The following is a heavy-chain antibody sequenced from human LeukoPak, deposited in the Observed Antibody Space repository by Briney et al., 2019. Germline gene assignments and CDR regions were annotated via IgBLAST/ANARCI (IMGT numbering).Heavy chain of an antibody. Sequence: TTSQTLSLTCTVSGGSISSGDYYWSWIRQPPGKGLEWIGYIYYSGSTYYNPSLKSRVTISVDTSKNQFSLKLSSVAAADTAIYYCARHISYGGDSAFGYWGQGTLVTVSS. J-gene: IGHJ4*02. CDR3: ARHISYGGDSAFGY. CDR2: IYYSGST. V-gene: IGHV4-30-4*01. CDR1: GGSISSGDYY. D-gene: IGHD4-23*01.